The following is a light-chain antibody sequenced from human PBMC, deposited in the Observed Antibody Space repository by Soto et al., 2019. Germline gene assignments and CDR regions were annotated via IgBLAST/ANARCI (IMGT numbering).Light chain of an antibody. CDR2: EVT. Sequence: QSVLTQPASVSGSPGQSITILCTGTSSVVGRYNFVSWYQQHPGKVPKVMIYEVTKRPSGVSNRFSGSKSGNTAFLTISGLQAEDEADYYCCSDAGSGVYVFGNGTKVTVL. V-gene: IGLV2-23*02. J-gene: IGLJ1*01. CDR1: SSVVGRYNF. CDR3: CSDAGSGVYV.